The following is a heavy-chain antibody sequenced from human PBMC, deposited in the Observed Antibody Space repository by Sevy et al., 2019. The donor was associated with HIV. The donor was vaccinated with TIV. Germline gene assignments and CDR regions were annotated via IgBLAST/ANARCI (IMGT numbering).Heavy chain of an antibody. CDR2: IYYSGST. V-gene: IGHV4-39*01. CDR1: GGSIGSSSYY. Sequence: SETLSLTCTVSGGSIGSSSYYWGWIRQPPGKGLEWIGSIYYSGSTYYNQSLKSRVTISVDTSKNQFSLKLSSVTAADTAVYYCARRIAARRSDYWGQGTLVTVSS. D-gene: IGHD6-6*01. J-gene: IGHJ4*02. CDR3: ARRIAARRSDY.